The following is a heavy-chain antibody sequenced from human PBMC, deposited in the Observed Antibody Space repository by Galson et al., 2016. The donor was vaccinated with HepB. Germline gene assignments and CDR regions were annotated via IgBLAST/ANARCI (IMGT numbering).Heavy chain of an antibody. J-gene: IGHJ6*02. Sequence: SLRLSYAASRFILSNYWMTWVRQAPGKGLEWVANIKYDGSEKYYVDSVKGRFTISRDKAKNSFYRQMSRLRVEDTAVYYCARQNRVHYDQNGVDPLSPYYYGMGVWGQVPTVTVSS. CDR2: IKYDGSEK. CDR3: ARQNRVHYDQNGVDPLSPYYYGMGV. CDR1: RFILSNYW. V-gene: IGHV3-7*02. D-gene: IGHD2-8*01.